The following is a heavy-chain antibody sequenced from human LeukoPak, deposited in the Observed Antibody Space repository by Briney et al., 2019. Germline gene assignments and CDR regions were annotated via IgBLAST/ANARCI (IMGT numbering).Heavy chain of an antibody. Sequence: GGSLRLSCTASGFIFRNYWMAWVRQAPGKGLEWVANINRDGGEFHYADSVKGRFTISRDNAKNSLHLQVKSLRAEDTAVYFCARDSGSWGQGTLVTVSS. J-gene: IGHJ4*02. D-gene: IGHD1-26*01. CDR2: INRDGGEF. CDR1: GFIFRNYW. CDR3: ARDSGS. V-gene: IGHV3-7*01.